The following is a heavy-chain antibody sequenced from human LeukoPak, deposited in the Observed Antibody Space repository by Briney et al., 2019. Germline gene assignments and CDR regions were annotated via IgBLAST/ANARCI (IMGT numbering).Heavy chain of an antibody. CDR3: ASRNRGTFWSGFIY. Sequence: GGSLRLSCAASGFTFSSYSMNWVRQAPGKGLEWVSYISSSSSTIYYADSVKGRFTISRDNAKNSLYLQMNSLRAEDTAVYYCASRNRGTFWSGFIYWGQGTLVTVSS. J-gene: IGHJ4*02. CDR2: ISSSSSTI. CDR1: GFTFSSYS. V-gene: IGHV3-48*01. D-gene: IGHD3-3*01.